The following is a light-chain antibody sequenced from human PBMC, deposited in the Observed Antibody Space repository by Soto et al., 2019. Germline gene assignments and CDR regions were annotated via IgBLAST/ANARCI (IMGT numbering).Light chain of an antibody. J-gene: IGLJ2*01. CDR2: DNS. CDR3: GSWDSALSVVL. CDR1: DSNIGNNS. V-gene: IGLV1-51*01. Sequence: QSVLTQPPSVSAAPGQKVPISCSGSDSNIGNNSVSWYQQLPGTAPKFLIYDNSERPSGIPDRFSASKSGTSATLGITGLQTGDEADYYCGSWDSALSVVLFGGGTKLTVL.